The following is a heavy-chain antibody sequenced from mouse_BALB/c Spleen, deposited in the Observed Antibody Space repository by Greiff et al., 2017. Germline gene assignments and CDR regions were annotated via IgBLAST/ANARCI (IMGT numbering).Heavy chain of an antibody. CDR1: GYTFTDYN. V-gene: IGHV1S29*02. Sequence: VQLQQSGPELVKPGASVKISCKASGYTFTDYNMHWVKQSHGKSLEWIGYIYPYNGGTGYNQKFKSKATLTVDNSSSTAYMELRSLTSEDSAVYYCARSYDRYDGYFDYWGQGTTLTVSS. CDR3: ARSYDRYDGYFDY. CDR2: IYPYNGGT. D-gene: IGHD2-14*01. J-gene: IGHJ2*01.